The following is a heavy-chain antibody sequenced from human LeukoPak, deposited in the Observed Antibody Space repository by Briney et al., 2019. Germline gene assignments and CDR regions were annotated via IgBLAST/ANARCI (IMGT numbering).Heavy chain of an antibody. D-gene: IGHD5-18*01. V-gene: IGHV1-18*01. J-gene: IGHJ3*02. CDR3: AREGGYSSLNDAFDI. CDR1: GCTFTSYG. CDR2: ISAYNGNT. Sequence: ASVKLSCKAAGCTFTSYGISWGRQAPGQGLGWMGWISAYNGNTNYAQKLPGRVTMTTDTSTSTAYMELRSLRSDDTAVYYCAREGGYSSLNDAFDIWGQGTMVTVSP.